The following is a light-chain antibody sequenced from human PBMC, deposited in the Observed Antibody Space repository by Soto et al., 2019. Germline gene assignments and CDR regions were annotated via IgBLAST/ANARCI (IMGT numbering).Light chain of an antibody. CDR1: QSVRRS. Sequence: EIVMTQSPATLSVSPGERVTLSCRASQSVRRSLAWYQQKPGQAPRLLIYGASTRATGIPASFSGRGSGPEPAVSFCSQRTEASAVYDCEQYNNWPRFTFAPGTKVD. CDR3: EQYNNWPRFT. J-gene: IGKJ3*01. CDR2: GAS. V-gene: IGKV3-15*01.